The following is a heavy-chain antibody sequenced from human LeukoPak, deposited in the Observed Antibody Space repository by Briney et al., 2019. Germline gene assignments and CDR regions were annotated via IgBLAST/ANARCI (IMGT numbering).Heavy chain of an antibody. CDR2: FDPEDGET. Sequence: EASVKVSCKVSGYTLTELSMHWVRQAPGKGLEWMGGFDPEDGETFYAQKFQGRVTMTRDMSISTVYMELSSLRSEDTAVYYCARDRRRYDFWSGYPVRGVIRGMSGLDPWGQGTLVTVSS. V-gene: IGHV1-24*01. CDR1: GYTLTELS. J-gene: IGHJ5*02. D-gene: IGHD3-3*01. CDR3: ARDRRRYDFWSGYPVRGVIRGMSGLDP.